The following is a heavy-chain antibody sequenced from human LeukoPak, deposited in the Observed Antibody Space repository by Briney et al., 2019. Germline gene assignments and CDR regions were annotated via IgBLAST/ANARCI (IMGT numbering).Heavy chain of an antibody. CDR1: GYTFTSYY. Sequence: ASVKVSCKASGYTFTSYYMHWVRQAPGQGLEWMGIINPSGGSTSYAQKFQGRVTMTRDTSTSTVYTELSSLRSEDTAVYYCARGLPLASYYDFWSGYYREQKSNWFDPWGQGTLVTVSS. J-gene: IGHJ5*02. V-gene: IGHV1-46*01. D-gene: IGHD3-3*01. CDR3: ARGLPLASYYDFWSGYYREQKSNWFDP. CDR2: INPSGGST.